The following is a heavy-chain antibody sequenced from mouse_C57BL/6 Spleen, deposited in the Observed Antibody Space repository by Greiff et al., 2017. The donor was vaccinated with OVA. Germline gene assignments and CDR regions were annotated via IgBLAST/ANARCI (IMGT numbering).Heavy chain of an antibody. CDR2: IYPSDSET. V-gene: IGHV1-61*01. CDR1: GYTFTSYW. CDR3: ARSPLPGDYAMDY. D-gene: IGHD2-10*01. J-gene: IGHJ4*01. Sequence: VQLQQPGAELVRPGSSVKLSCKASGYTFTSYWMDWVKQRPGQGLEWIGNIYPSDSETHYNQKFKDKATLTVDKSSSTAYMQLSSLTSEDSAVYYCARSPLPGDYAMDYWGQGTSVTVSS.